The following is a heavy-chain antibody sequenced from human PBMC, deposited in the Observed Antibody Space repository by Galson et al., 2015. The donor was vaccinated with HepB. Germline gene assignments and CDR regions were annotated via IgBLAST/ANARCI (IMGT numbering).Heavy chain of an antibody. J-gene: IGHJ4*02. Sequence: CTVSGGSISSGDYYWSWIRQPPGKGLEWIGYIYYSGSTYYNPSLKSRVTISVDTSKNQFSLKLSSVTAADTAVYYCARDGGLGSGYTNWGQGTLVTVSS. D-gene: IGHD3-22*01. CDR3: ARDGGLGSGYTN. V-gene: IGHV4-30-4*01. CDR2: IYYSGST. CDR1: GGSISSGDYY.